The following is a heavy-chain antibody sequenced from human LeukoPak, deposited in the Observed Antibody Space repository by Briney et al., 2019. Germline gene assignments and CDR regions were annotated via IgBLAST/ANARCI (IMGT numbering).Heavy chain of an antibody. Sequence: GGSLRLSCAASGFTFSNYGMHWVGQAPGKGLEWVAGLWYDGSTKYYADSVKGRFTVSRDNSKNMLYLHINSLRAEDTAVYYCAASYCGVDCFLDYWGQGTLVTVSS. CDR3: AASYCGVDCFLDY. V-gene: IGHV3-33*01. J-gene: IGHJ4*02. CDR2: LWYDGSTK. D-gene: IGHD2-21*02. CDR1: GFTFSNYG.